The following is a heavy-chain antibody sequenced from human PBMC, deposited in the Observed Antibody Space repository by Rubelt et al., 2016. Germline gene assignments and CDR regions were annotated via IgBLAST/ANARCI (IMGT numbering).Heavy chain of an antibody. CDR2: LRYDGRDQ. J-gene: IGHJ4*02. Sequence: QVQLVESGGGVVQPGGSLRLSCAASGFSFTTYGMYWVRQAPGKGLEWVTFLRYDGRDQYYADSVKGRFSISRDTSKNTLYLQMNSLRAEDTAVYYCARDLGYLKDYWGQGTLVTVSS. D-gene: IGHD2-15*01. V-gene: IGHV3-30*02. CDR1: GFSFTTYG. CDR3: ARDLGYLKDY.